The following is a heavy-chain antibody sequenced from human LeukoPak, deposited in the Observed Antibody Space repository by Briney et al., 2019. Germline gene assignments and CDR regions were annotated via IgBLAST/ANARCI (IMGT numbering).Heavy chain of an antibody. Sequence: GGSLRLSCAASGFTFSSYAMHWVRQAPGKGLEWVAVISYDGSNKYYADSVKGRFTISRDNSKNTLYLQMNSLRAEDTAVYYCARGADCSGGSCYGDDYWGQGTLVTVSS. D-gene: IGHD2-15*01. CDR2: ISYDGSNK. CDR1: GFTFSSYA. CDR3: ARGADCSGGSCYGDDY. J-gene: IGHJ4*02. V-gene: IGHV3-30*04.